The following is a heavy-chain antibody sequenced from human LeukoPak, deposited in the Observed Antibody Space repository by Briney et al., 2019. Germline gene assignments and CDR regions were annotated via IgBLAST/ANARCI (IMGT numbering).Heavy chain of an antibody. J-gene: IGHJ4*02. V-gene: IGHV3-7*01. CDR1: GFNFSSYW. Sequence: GGSLRLSCATSGFNFSSYWMSWVRQAPGKGLEWVANIKQDGSEKYYVDSVKGRFTISRDNAKNSLYLQMNSLRAEDTAVYYCAREAGIAVAGDYWGQGTLVTVSS. CDR3: AREAGIAVAGDY. CDR2: IKQDGSEK. D-gene: IGHD6-19*01.